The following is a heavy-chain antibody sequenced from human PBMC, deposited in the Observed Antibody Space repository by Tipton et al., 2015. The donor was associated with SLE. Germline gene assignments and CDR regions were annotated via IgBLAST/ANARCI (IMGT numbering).Heavy chain of an antibody. CDR3: ASLGGSLYYYYYYGMDV. Sequence: GSLRLSCAASGLNVSNNYMSWVRQAPGKGLEWVSVIYSGGSTYYADSVKGRFTISRDNSKNTLYLQMNSLRAEDTAVYYCASLGGSLYYYYYYGMDVWGQGTTVTVSS. D-gene: IGHD1-26*01. V-gene: IGHV3-66*01. J-gene: IGHJ6*02. CDR1: GLNVSNNY. CDR2: IYSGGST.